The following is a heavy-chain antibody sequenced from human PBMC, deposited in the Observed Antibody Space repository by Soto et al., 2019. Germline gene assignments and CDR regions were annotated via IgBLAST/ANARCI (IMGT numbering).Heavy chain of an antibody. CDR1: GFTFSNAW. CDR3: TTKFIAAAGTPEKEFDY. Sequence: GGSLRLSCAASGFTFSNAWMNWVRQAPGKGLEWVGRIKSKTDGGTTDYAAPVKGRFTISRDDSKNTLYLQMNSLKTEDTAVYYCTTKFIAAAGTPEKEFDYWGQGTLVTVSS. CDR2: IKSKTDGGTT. V-gene: IGHV3-15*07. J-gene: IGHJ4*02. D-gene: IGHD6-13*01.